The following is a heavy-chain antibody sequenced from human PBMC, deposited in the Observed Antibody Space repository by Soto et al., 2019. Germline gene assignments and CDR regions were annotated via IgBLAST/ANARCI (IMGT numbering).Heavy chain of an antibody. V-gene: IGHV3-21*01. D-gene: IGHD2-2*01. CDR2: ISSSSSYI. J-gene: IGHJ6*04. CDR3: AGDIVVVPAASTYYYYGMDV. CDR1: GFTFSSYS. Sequence: GGSLRLSCAASGFTFSSYSMNWVRQAPGKGLEWVSSISSSSSYIYYADSVKGRFTISRDNAKNSLYLQMNSLRAEDTAVYSCAGDIVVVPAASTYYYYGMDVWGKGTTVTVSS.